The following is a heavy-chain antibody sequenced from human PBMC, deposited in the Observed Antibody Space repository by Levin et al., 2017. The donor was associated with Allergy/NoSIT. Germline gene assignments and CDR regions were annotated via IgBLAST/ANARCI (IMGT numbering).Heavy chain of an antibody. CDR1: GGSIRSYH. J-gene: IGHJ6*02. V-gene: IGHV4-59*01. Sequence: SQTLSLTCTVSGGSIRSYHWSWIRQPPGKGLEWIGYIYYSGSTNYNPSLKSRVTISVDTSKNQFSLTLNSVTAADTAVYYCARDRVVASSGTYYYYGMAVWGQGTTVTVSS. CDR3: ARDRVVASSGTYYYYGMAV. CDR2: IYYSGST. D-gene: IGHD2-15*01.